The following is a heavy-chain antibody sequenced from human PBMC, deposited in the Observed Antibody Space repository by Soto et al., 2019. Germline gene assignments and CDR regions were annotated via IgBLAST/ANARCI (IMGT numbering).Heavy chain of an antibody. J-gene: IGHJ4*02. CDR2: ISAHNGNT. CDR3: ARGRDGDY. V-gene: IGHV1-18*01. CDR1: GYTFTSYG. Sequence: QVHLVQSGAEVKKPGASVKVSCKGSGYTFTSYGITWVRQAPGQGLEWMGWISAHNGNTDYAQKLQGRVTVTRDTATSTAYMELRSLRSDDTAVSYCARGRDGDYWGQGALVNFSS. D-gene: IGHD6-6*01.